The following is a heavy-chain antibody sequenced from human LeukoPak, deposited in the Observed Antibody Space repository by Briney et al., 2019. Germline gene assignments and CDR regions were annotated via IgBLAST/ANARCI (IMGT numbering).Heavy chain of an antibody. J-gene: IGHJ4*02. CDR3: AREGNDILTGYYGPWEN. CDR2: INPNSGGT. Sequence: ASVKVSCKASGYTFTGCYMHWVRQAPGQGLEWMGRINPNSGGTNYAQKFQGRVTMTRDTSISTACMELSRLRSDDTAVYYCAREGNDILTGYYGPWENWGQGTLVTVSS. CDR1: GYTFTGCY. D-gene: IGHD3-9*01. V-gene: IGHV1-2*06.